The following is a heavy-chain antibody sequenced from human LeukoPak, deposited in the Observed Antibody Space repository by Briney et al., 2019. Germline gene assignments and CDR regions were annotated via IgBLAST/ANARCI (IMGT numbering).Heavy chain of an antibody. D-gene: IGHD3-3*01. J-gene: IGHJ4*02. Sequence: GGSLRLSCAASGFTFSSYAMHWVRQAPGKGLEWVAVISYDGSNKYYADSVKGRFTISRDNSKNTLYLQMNSLRAEDTAVYYCARGRHYTRITSFDYWGQGTLVTVSS. V-gene: IGHV3-30-3*01. CDR2: ISYDGSNK. CDR1: GFTFSSYA. CDR3: ARGRHYTRITSFDY.